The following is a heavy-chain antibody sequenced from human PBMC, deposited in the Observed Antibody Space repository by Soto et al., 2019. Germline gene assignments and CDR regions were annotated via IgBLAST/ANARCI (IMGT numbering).Heavy chain of an antibody. J-gene: IGHJ6*02. V-gene: IGHV4-59*01. Sequence: SETLSLTCTVSGGSISSYYWSWIRQPPGKGLEWIGYIYYSGSTNYNPSLKSRVTISVDTSKNQFSLKLSSVTAADTAVYYCARDGGEYRRVNGMDVWGQGTTVTVSS. CDR3: ARDGGEYRRVNGMDV. D-gene: IGHD3-16*01. CDR2: IYYSGST. CDR1: GGSISSYY.